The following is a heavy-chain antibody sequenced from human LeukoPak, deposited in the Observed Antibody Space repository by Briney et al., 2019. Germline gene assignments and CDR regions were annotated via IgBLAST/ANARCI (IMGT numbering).Heavy chain of an antibody. CDR3: ARGSKTRSDY. J-gene: IGHJ4*02. CDR1: GVSISSYY. Sequence: SETLSLTCTVSGVSISSYYWSWIRQPPGKGLEWIGYIYYSGSTNYNPSLKSRVTISVDTSKNQFSLKLSSVTAADTAVYYCARGSKTRSDYWGQGTLVTVFS. D-gene: IGHD1-7*01. V-gene: IGHV4-59*12. CDR2: IYYSGST.